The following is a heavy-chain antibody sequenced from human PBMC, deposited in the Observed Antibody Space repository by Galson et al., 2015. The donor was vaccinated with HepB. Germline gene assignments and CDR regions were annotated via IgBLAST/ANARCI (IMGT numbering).Heavy chain of an antibody. CDR3: AREGGLALSGYYLYYGMDV. CDR1: GFTVSRSY. V-gene: IGHV3-66*01. CDR2: IYADETT. D-gene: IGHD6-19*01. J-gene: IGHJ6*02. Sequence: SLRLSCAASGFTVSRSYMSWVRQAPGKGLEWVSVIYADETTYYTDSVKGRFSISRDNSKNTLYLQMNSLGAVDTAVYYCAREGGLALSGYYLYYGMDVWGQGTTVTVSS.